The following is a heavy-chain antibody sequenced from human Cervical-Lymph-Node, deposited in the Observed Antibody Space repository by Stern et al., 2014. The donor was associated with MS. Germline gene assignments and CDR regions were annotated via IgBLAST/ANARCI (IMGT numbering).Heavy chain of an antibody. CDR3: ASAVTGLNYYFHALDV. CDR2: SCPEEGET. J-gene: IGHJ6*02. CDR1: GYTLNDLS. V-gene: IGHV1-24*01. Sequence: QVQLVQSGAEVKKPGASVKVSCKVSGYTLNDLSLHWVRQAPGEGLEWVGGSCPEEGETIFAQGLQGRVTVTEDTSTDTAYMELSSLRSEDTAVYYCASAVTGLNYYFHALDVWGQGTTVTVSS. D-gene: IGHD6-19*01.